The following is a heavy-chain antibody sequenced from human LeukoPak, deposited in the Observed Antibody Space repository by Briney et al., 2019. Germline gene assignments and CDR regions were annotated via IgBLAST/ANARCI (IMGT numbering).Heavy chain of an antibody. CDR2: ISYDGSNK. Sequence: GRSLRLSCAAPGFTFSSYAMHWVRQAPGKGLEWVAVISYDGSNKYYADSVKGRFTISRDNAKNSLYLQMNSLGAEDTALYYCAKDITRSWDSSGFDYWGQGTLVTVSS. D-gene: IGHD3-22*01. CDR3: AKDITRSWDSSGFDY. J-gene: IGHJ4*02. V-gene: IGHV3-30-3*01. CDR1: GFTFSSYA.